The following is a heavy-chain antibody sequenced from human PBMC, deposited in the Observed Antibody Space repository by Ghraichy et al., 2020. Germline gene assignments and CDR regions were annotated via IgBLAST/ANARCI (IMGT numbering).Heavy chain of an antibody. CDR3: ARVGSGLVDTYYYYGMDV. CDR1: GYTFTSYG. CDR2: IRAYNGNT. J-gene: IGHJ6*02. D-gene: IGHD2-15*01. Sequence: ASVKVSCKASGYTFTSYGISWVRQAPGQGLEWMGWIRAYNGNTNYAQKLQGRVTMTTDTSTSTAYMELRSLRSDDTAVFYCARVGSGLVDTYYYYGMDVWGQGTTVTVSS. V-gene: IGHV1-18*01.